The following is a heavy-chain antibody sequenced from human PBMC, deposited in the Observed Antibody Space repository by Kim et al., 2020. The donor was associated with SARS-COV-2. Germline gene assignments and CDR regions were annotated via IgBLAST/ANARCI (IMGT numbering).Heavy chain of an antibody. Sequence: GGSLRLSCAASGFTFSSYGMHWVRQAPGKGLEWVAVISYDGSNKYYADSVKGRFTISRDNSKNTLYLQMNSLRAEDTAVYYCAKDTVLTYYYDSSGYYPLDYWGQGTLVTVSS. CDR3: AKDTVLTYYYDSSGYYPLDY. J-gene: IGHJ4*02. CDR2: ISYDGSNK. D-gene: IGHD3-22*01. V-gene: IGHV3-30*18. CDR1: GFTFSSYG.